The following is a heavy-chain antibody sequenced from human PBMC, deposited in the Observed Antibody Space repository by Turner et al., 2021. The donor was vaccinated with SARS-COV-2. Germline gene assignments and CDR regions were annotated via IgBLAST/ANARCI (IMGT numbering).Heavy chain of an antibody. CDR3: ATGYQLRVNWFDP. J-gene: IGHJ5*02. CDR1: GYTLTELS. Sequence: QVQLVQSGAEVKKPGASVKVSCKLSGYTLTELSMYWVRQAPGKGLEWMGGFDPEDGETIYAQNCQGRVTMTEDTSTDTAYMELSSLRSEDTAVYFCATGYQLRVNWFDPWGQGTLVTVSS. D-gene: IGHD2-2*01. V-gene: IGHV1-24*01. CDR2: FDPEDGET.